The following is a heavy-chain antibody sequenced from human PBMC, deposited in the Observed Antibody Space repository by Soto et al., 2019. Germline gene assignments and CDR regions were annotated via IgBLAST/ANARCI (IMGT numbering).Heavy chain of an antibody. CDR1: GFTFSSYS. CDR2: ISSSSYI. CDR3: ARARVGANDY. D-gene: IGHD1-26*01. J-gene: IGHJ4*02. V-gene: IGHV3-21*01. Sequence: GGSLRLSCAASGFTFSSYSMNRVRQAPGKGLEWVSSISSSSYIYYADSVKGRFTISRDNAKNSLYLQMNSLRAEDTAVYYCARARVGANDYWGQGTLVTVSS.